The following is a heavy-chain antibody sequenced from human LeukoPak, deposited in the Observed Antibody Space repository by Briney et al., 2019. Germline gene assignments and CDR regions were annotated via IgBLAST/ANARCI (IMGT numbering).Heavy chain of an antibody. D-gene: IGHD3-22*01. CDR2: IYTSGST. CDR3: ARVRPSGYDSYYDSSGYYYYAFDI. Sequence: PSETLSLTCTVSGGSISSGTYYWSWIRQPAGKGLEWIGRIYTSGSTNYNPSLKSRVTISVDTSKNQFSLKLSSVTAADTAVYYCARVRPSGYDSYYDSSGYYYYAFDIWGQGTMVTVSS. J-gene: IGHJ3*02. CDR1: GGSISSGTYY. V-gene: IGHV4-61*02.